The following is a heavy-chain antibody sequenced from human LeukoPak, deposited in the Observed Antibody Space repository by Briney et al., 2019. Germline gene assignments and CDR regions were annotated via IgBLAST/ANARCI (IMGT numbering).Heavy chain of an antibody. D-gene: IGHD6-13*01. CDR2: ISNDGSRK. CDR1: GFTFSRHG. Sequence: PGGSLRLSCAPSGFTFSRHGMHWVRQAPGKGLEWVAIISNDGSRKYYAHSVEGRFTISRDNSKNTLYLQMDSLRAEDTAVYYCARVRGSTSWHYFDYWGQGTLVTVSS. V-gene: IGHV3-30*03. CDR3: ARVRGSTSWHYFDY. J-gene: IGHJ4*02.